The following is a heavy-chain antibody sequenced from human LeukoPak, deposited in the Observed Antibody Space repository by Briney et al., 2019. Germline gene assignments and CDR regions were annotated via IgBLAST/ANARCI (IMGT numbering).Heavy chain of an antibody. CDR1: GYRFTNYW. J-gene: IGHJ4*02. CDR2: IYPGDSDT. V-gene: IGHV5-51*01. Sequence: GESLKISCKGSGYRFTNYWIGWVRQMPGKGLEWMGIIYPGDSDTSYSPSFQGQVTISVDKSVSTAYLQWSSLRASDTAMYYCARRGSALDYWGQGTLVTVSS. D-gene: IGHD6-19*01. CDR3: ARRGSALDY.